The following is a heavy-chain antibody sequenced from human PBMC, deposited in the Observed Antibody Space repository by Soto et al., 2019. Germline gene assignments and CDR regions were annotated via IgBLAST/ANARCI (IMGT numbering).Heavy chain of an antibody. V-gene: IGHV4-4*02. Sequence: SETLSLTCAVYGGSISSNKWWSWVRQPPGKGLEWIGEIYHSGSTNYNPSLKSRVTISLDKSKNQFSLKLTSVTAADSAVYYCARDDQIVVVPTSLGAMDVWGQGTTATVSS. CDR2: IYHSGST. D-gene: IGHD2-2*01. J-gene: IGHJ6*02. CDR1: GGSISSNKW. CDR3: ARDDQIVVVPTSLGAMDV.